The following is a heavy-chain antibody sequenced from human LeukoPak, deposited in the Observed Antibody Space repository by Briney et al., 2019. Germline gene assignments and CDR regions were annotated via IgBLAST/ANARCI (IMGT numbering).Heavy chain of an antibody. V-gene: IGHV4-31*03. CDR3: ARGPSGSPVHFDY. D-gene: IGHD1-26*01. Sequence: SQTLSLTCTVSGVSISSGDYYWNWIRQHPGKGLEWIGCIYYSGSTYYNPSLKSRLTISVDTSKIQFSLKLSSVTAADTAVYYCARGPSGSPVHFDYWGQGTLVTVSS. CDR1: GVSISSGDYY. CDR2: IYYSGST. J-gene: IGHJ4*02.